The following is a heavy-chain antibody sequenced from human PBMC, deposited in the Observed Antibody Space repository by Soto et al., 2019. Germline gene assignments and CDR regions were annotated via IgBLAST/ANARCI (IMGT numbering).Heavy chain of an antibody. CDR2: ISSSSSTI. CDR3: ARDGHNWNYVRIDY. Sequence: EVQLVESGGGLVQPGGSLRLSCAASGFTFSSYSMNWVRQAPGKGLEWVSYISSSSSTIYYADSVKGRFTISRDNAKNSLYLQMNSLRAEDKAVYYCARDGHNWNYVRIDYWGQGTLVTVSS. J-gene: IGHJ4*02. CDR1: GFTFSSYS. V-gene: IGHV3-48*01. D-gene: IGHD1-7*01.